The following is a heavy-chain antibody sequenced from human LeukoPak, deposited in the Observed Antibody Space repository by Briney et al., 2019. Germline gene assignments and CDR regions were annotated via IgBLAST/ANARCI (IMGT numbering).Heavy chain of an antibody. J-gene: IGHJ6*03. V-gene: IGHV3-13*01. Sequence: GGSLRLSCAASGFTFSSYDIHWVRQATGKGLEWVSGIGTAGEIYYPGSVKGRFTISRENAKNSLYLQMNSLRAEDTAVYYCAREQTGYRPPQLVRYYYMDVWGKGTTVTVSS. D-gene: IGHD1-1*01. CDR1: GFTFSSYD. CDR3: AREQTGYRPPQLVRYYYMDV. CDR2: IGTAGEI.